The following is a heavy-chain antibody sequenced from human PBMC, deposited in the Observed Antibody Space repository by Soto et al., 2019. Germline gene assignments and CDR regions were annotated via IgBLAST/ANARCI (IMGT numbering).Heavy chain of an antibody. CDR3: AKRSVGFSEFDY. Sequence: EVQLLESGGGLVQPGGSLRLSCPAFGFPFSGLPCIWVRQLPGKGLEWVSSVDYTGSYTFYAAPVKGRFTIYRDNSKNMVYLELNSLRAEDTAVYYCAKRSVGFSEFDYWGQGTLVIVSS. CDR2: VDYTGSYT. CDR1: GFPFSGLP. V-gene: IGHV3-23*01. J-gene: IGHJ4*02. D-gene: IGHD5-12*01.